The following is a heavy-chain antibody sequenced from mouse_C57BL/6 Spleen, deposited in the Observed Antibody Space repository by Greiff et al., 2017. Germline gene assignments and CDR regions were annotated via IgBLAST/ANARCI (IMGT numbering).Heavy chain of an antibody. J-gene: IGHJ1*03. V-gene: IGHV3-1*01. CDR2: ISYSGST. Sequence: EVKVEESGPGMVKPSQSLSLTCTVTGYSIPSGYDWHWIRHFPGNKLEWMGYISYSGSTHYNPSLKSRISLTHAPSKNHFFLKLHSVTTDDAAAYYCARGGDYGYDGNFDVWGTGTTVTVSS. CDR1: GYSIPSGYD. CDR3: ARGGDYGYDGNFDV. D-gene: IGHD2-2*01.